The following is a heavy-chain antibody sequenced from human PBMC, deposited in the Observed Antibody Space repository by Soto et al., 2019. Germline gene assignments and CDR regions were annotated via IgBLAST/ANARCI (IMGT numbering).Heavy chain of an antibody. CDR2: ISSNGGST. Sequence: GGSLRLSCAASGFTFSSYAMHWVRQAPGKGLEYVSAISSNGGSTYYANSVKGRFTISRDNSKNTLYLQMGSLRAEDMAVYYCARDQGDWEYYFDYWGQGTLVTVSS. CDR1: GFTFSSYA. CDR3: ARDQGDWEYYFDY. J-gene: IGHJ4*02. V-gene: IGHV3-64*01. D-gene: IGHD1-26*01.